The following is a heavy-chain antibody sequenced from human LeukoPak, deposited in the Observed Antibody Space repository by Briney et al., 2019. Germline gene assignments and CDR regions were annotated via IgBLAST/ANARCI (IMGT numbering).Heavy chain of an antibody. CDR3: ARYSYYYYYMDV. CDR2: IIPIFGTA. D-gene: IGHD2-15*01. CDR1: GGTFSSYA. V-gene: IGHV1-69*05. Sequence: SVKVSCKASGGTFSSYAISWVRQAPGQGLEWMGGIIPIFGTANYAQKFQGRVTITTDESTSTAYMELSSLRSEDTAVYYCARYSYYYYYMDVWGKGTTVTVSS. J-gene: IGHJ6*03.